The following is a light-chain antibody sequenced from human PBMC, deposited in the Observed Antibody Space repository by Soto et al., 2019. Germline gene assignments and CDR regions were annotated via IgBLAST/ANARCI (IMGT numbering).Light chain of an antibody. CDR2: DAS. J-gene: IGLJ1*01. CDR3: SSYTSSSTLEV. CDR1: SSDFGGYNY. Sequence: QSVLTQPASVSGSPGQSITISCTGTSSDFGGYNYVSWYQQHPGKAPKLMIYDASNRPSGVSNRFSGSKSGNTASLTISGLQAEDEADYYCSSYTSSSTLEVFGTGTKVTVL. V-gene: IGLV2-14*01.